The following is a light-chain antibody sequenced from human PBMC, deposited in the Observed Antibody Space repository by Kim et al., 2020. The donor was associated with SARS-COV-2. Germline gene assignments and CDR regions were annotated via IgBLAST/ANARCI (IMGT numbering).Light chain of an antibody. CDR2: GAS. CDR3: QQFGSSSYT. Sequence: LSPGDRATPSCRASQSVSSTYLAWYQQKPGQAPRLLIYGASSRATGIPDRFSGSGSGTDFTLTISRLEPEDFAVYYCQQFGSSSYTFGQGTKLEI. CDR1: QSVSSTY. J-gene: IGKJ2*01. V-gene: IGKV3-20*01.